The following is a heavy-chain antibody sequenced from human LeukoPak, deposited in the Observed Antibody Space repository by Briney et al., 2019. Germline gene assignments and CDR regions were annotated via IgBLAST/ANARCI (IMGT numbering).Heavy chain of an antibody. V-gene: IGHV3-30*02. Sequence: GGSLRLSCAASGFTFSSYAMSWVRQAPGKGLEWVAFIRYDGTEQYYVDSVKGRFIISRDNSKNTLYLQMNSLRAEDTAVYYCARGLSDYDFWSGSLRDYYYYYMDVWGKGTTVTVSS. CDR2: IRYDGTEQ. J-gene: IGHJ6*03. CDR3: ARGLSDYDFWSGSLRDYYYYYMDV. D-gene: IGHD3-3*01. CDR1: GFTFSSYA.